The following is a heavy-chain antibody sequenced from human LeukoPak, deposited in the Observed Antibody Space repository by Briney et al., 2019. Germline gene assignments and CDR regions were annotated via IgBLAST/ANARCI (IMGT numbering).Heavy chain of an antibody. CDR2: IYYGGNT. CDR1: GGSLSTYY. V-gene: IGHV4-59*01. J-gene: IGHJ5*02. Sequence: SETLSLTCTDSGGSLSTYYWSWVRQSPGKGLGWIGHIYYGGNTNYNLSLQSRVTISRDASKNQLPLRLTSVSAADTAVSFGASLERHMGLRRWFDPWGKGPLVPVSS. CDR3: ASLERHMGLRRWFDP. D-gene: IGHD2-21*01.